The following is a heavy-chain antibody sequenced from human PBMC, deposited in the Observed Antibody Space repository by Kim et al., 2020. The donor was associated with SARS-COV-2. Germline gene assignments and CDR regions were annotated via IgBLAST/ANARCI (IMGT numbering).Heavy chain of an antibody. CDR3: ARAPLGGYSYGPLNY. J-gene: IGHJ4*02. CDR1: GFTFSSYS. Sequence: GGSLRLSCAASGFTFSSYSMNWVRQAPGKGLEWVSSISSSSSYIYYADSVKGRFTISRDNAKNSLYLQMNSPRAEDTAVYYCARAPLGGYSYGPLNYWGQGTLVTVSS. V-gene: IGHV3-21*01. D-gene: IGHD5-18*01. CDR2: ISSSSSYI.